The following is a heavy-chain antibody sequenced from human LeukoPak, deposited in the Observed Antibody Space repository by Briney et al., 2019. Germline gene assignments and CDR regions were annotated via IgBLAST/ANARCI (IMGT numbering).Heavy chain of an antibody. CDR1: GGSISSSSYY. D-gene: IGHD6-13*01. Sequence: SETLSLTCAVSGGSISSSSYYWGWIRQPPGKGLEWIGSIYYSGSTYYNPSLKSRVTISVDTSKNQFSLKLSSVTAADTAVYYCARDGVFSSSWDRGFDPWGQGTLVTVPS. CDR2: IYYSGST. V-gene: IGHV4-39*07. J-gene: IGHJ5*02. CDR3: ARDGVFSSSWDRGFDP.